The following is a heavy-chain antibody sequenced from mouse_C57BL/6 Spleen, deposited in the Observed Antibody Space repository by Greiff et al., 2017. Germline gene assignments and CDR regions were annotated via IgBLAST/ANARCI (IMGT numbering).Heavy chain of an antibody. CDR2: IDPETGGT. J-gene: IGHJ4*01. Sequence: VQLQQSGAELVRPGASVTLSCKASGYTFTDYEMHWVKQTPVHGLEWIGAIDPETGGTAYNQKFKGKAILTADKSSSTAYMELRSLTSEDSAVXYGTRGSLLRRGAMDYWGQGTSVTVSS. D-gene: IGHD1-1*01. CDR3: TRGSLLRRGAMDY. CDR1: GYTFTDYE. V-gene: IGHV1-15*01.